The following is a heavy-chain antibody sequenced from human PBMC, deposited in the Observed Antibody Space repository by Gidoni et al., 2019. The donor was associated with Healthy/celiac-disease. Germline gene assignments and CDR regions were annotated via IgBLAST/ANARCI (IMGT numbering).Heavy chain of an antibody. J-gene: IGHJ6*02. Sequence: QLVESGGDLVQPGGSLRLSGVASGFIFSDPYMDWVRQAPGKGLEWVGRIRNRVNGYTTEYAASVKGRFTISRDDSENSLYLQMNSLKIEDTAVYHCARGGTYSYYYGMDVWGQGTTVTVSS. CDR3: ARGGTYSYYYGMDV. CDR1: GFIFSDPY. D-gene: IGHD1-26*01. CDR2: IRNRVNGYTT. V-gene: IGHV3-72*01.